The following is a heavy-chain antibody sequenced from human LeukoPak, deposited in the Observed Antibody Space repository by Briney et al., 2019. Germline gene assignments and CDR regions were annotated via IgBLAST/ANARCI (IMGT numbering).Heavy chain of an antibody. CDR2: INPNSGGT. CDR3: ARDPHGDLVAAADY. Sequence: GASVKVSCKASGYTFTGYYMHWVRQAPGQGLEWMGWINPNSGGTNYAQKFQGRVTMTRDTSISTAYMELGRLRSDDTAVYYCARDPHGDLVAAADYWGQGTLVTVSS. J-gene: IGHJ4*02. V-gene: IGHV1-2*02. CDR1: GYTFTGYY. D-gene: IGHD2-15*01.